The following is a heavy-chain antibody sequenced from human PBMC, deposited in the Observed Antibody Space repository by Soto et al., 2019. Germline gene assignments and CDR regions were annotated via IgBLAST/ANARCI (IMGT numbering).Heavy chain of an antibody. J-gene: IGHJ6*02. CDR3: ARQGPPFYYYGMDV. Sequence: GGSLRLSCAASGFTFSSYAMHWVRQAPGKGLEWVAVISYDGSNKYYADSVKGRFTISRDNSKNTLYLQMNSLRAEDTAVYYCARQGPPFYYYGMDVWGQGTTVTVSS. CDR1: GFTFSSYA. V-gene: IGHV3-30-3*01. CDR2: ISYDGSNK.